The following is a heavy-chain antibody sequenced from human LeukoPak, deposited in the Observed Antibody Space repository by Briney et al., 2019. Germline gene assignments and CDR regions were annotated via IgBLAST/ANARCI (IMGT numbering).Heavy chain of an antibody. V-gene: IGHV3-30-3*01. J-gene: IGHJ4*02. CDR2: ISYDGSNE. D-gene: IGHD6-19*01. CDR1: GFTFSSYA. CDR3: ARSFSSGWSYYFDY. Sequence: PGGSLRLSCAASGFTFSSYALHWVRQAPGKGLEWVAFISYDGSNEYFADSVKGRFTISRDNSKNTLYLQINNLRAEDTAVYYCARSFSSGWSYYFDYWGQGILVTVSS.